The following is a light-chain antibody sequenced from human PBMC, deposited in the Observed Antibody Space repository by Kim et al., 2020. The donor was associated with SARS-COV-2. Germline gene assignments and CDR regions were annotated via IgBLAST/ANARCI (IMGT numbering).Light chain of an antibody. CDR2: GTS. J-gene: IGKJ2*01. CDR1: QSVALNH. V-gene: IGKV3-20*01. Sequence: WSPREMATLSCRANQSVALNHIAWFQQKPGQTPSLLIYGTSSRVTGIPDRFSASGSGTDFTLTISRLEPEDFAVYYCQQYDNSPYTFGQGTKLEI. CDR3: QQYDNSPYT.